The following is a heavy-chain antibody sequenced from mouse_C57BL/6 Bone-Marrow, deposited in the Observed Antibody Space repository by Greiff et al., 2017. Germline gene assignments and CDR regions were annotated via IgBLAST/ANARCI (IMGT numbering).Heavy chain of an antibody. CDR2: IDPENGDT. Sequence: VQLKQSGAELVRPGASVKLSCTASGFNIKDDYMHWVKQRPEQGLEWIGWIDPENGDTEYASKFQGKATITADTSSNTAYLQLSSLTSEDTAVYYCTTGYFDVWGTGTTGTVSS. V-gene: IGHV14-4*01. CDR1: GFNIKDDY. CDR3: TTGYFDV. J-gene: IGHJ1*03.